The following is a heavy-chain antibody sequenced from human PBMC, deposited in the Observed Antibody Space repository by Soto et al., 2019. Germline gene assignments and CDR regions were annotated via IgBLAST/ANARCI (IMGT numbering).Heavy chain of an antibody. Sequence: GGSLRLSCAASGFTFSNAWMSWVRQAPGKGLEWVGRIKSKTDGGTTEYAAPVKGRFTISRDESKNKLYLQMNSLKTEDTAVYYCTTDYDILTGRVGLDYWGQGTLVTVSS. D-gene: IGHD3-9*01. J-gene: IGHJ4*02. V-gene: IGHV3-15*01. CDR3: TTDYDILTGRVGLDY. CDR2: IKSKTDGGTT. CDR1: GFTFSNAW.